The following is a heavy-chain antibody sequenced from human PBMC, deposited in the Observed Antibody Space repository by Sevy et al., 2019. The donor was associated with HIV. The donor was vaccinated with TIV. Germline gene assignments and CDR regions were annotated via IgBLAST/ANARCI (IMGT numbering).Heavy chain of an antibody. Sequence: GGSLRLSCAASGFTFSSYGMHWVRQAPGKGLEWVAFIRYDGSNKYYADSVKGRFTISRDNSKNTLYLQMNSLRAEDTAVYYCAKEPVYGSSTSWCMVQGGVFDIWGQGTMVTVSS. CDR1: GFTFSSYG. D-gene: IGHD2-2*01. CDR3: AKEPVYGSSTSWCMVQGGVFDI. V-gene: IGHV3-30*02. CDR2: IRYDGSNK. J-gene: IGHJ3*02.